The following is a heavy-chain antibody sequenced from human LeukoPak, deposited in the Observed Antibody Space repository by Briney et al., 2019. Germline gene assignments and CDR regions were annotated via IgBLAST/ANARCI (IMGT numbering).Heavy chain of an antibody. V-gene: IGHV3-30*18. CDR2: ISYDGSNK. Sequence: QSGGSLRLSCATSGFTFSSYGMHWVRQAPGKGLEWVAVISYDGSNKYYADSVKGRFTISRDNSKNTLYLQMNSLRAEDTAVYYCAKDSAWELQVPDYFDYWGQGTLVTVSS. D-gene: IGHD1-26*01. J-gene: IGHJ4*02. CDR3: AKDSAWELQVPDYFDY. CDR1: GFTFSSYG.